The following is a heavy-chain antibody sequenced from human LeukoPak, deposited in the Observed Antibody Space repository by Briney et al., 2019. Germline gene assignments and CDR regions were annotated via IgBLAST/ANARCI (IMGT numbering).Heavy chain of an antibody. J-gene: IGHJ4*02. Sequence: GGSLRLSCAASGFTFSNAWMSWVRQAPGKGLEWIGRIKNKTDGGTTDYAAPVKGRFTISRDDSKNTLYLQMNSLGAEDTAVYYCVQDWAWGAFAYWGQGTLVTVSS. CDR3: VQDWAWGAFAY. D-gene: IGHD7-27*01. CDR1: GFTFSNAW. V-gene: IGHV3-15*01. CDR2: IKNKTDGGTT.